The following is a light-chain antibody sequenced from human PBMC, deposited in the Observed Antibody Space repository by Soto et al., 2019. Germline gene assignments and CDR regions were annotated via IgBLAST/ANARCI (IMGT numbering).Light chain of an antibody. CDR1: QGFRND. Sequence: DLQMTQSPSSLSASVGDRVTITCRASQGFRNDLGGDKQKPGKAPKRLIYGASILQSGVPSRFSGSGSGTEFTLTISSLQPEDFATYSCLQHNSYPPAFGGGTKVEIK. J-gene: IGKJ4*01. CDR2: GAS. CDR3: LQHNSYPPA. V-gene: IGKV1-17*01.